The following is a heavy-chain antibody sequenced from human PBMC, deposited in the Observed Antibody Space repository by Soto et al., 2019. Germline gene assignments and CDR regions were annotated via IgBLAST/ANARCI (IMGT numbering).Heavy chain of an antibody. V-gene: IGHV3-33*01. CDR1: GFTFSSYG. CDR2: LWYDGSKQ. D-gene: IGHD5-12*01. CDR3: ARDLGSTNYYFDY. Sequence: GGSLRLSCATSGFTFSSYGFHWVRQAPGKGLEWVAVLWYDGSKQYYVESVKGRFTISRDNSRNTLYLQMNSLRPEDTAVYYCARDLGSTNYYFDYWGQGTLVTVSS. J-gene: IGHJ4*02.